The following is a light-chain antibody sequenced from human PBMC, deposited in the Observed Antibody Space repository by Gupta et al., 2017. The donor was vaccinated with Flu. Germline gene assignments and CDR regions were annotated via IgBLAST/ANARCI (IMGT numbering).Light chain of an antibody. CDR1: SSDVGGYKY. V-gene: IGLV2-14*01. J-gene: IGLJ1*01. CDR2: EVS. Sequence: TSSDVGGYKYVSWYQQHPGKVPKLIIYEVSNRPSGVSNRFSGSKSGNTASLTISGLQAEDEADYYCISYTDSSTYVFGTGTKVTVL. CDR3: ISYTDSSTYV.